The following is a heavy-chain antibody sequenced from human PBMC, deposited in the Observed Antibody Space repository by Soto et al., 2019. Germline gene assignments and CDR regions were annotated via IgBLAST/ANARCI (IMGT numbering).Heavy chain of an antibody. CDR2: IYYSGST. J-gene: IGHJ4*02. D-gene: IGHD6-13*01. V-gene: IGHV4-31*03. CDR3: ARATSFAGHHGY. CDR1: GGSFSSGGYY. Sequence: QLQLQESGPGLVNPSQTLSLACTVSGGSFSSGGYYWSWIRQLPGKGLEWIGYIYYSGSTYYNPSLKSRFTLSLDTSKNQFSLKLSSVSAADKAVYYCARATSFAGHHGYWGQGTLVTVSS.